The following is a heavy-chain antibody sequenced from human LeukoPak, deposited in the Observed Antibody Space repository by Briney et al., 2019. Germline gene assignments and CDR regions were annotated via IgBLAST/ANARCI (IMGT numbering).Heavy chain of an antibody. CDR2: IYNGGST. Sequence: GGSLRLSCAASGFTVSSSFMSWVRQAPGRRLEWVSVIYNGGSTYYADSVKGRFTISRDNSKNTVSLQMNSLRAEGTAVYYCARGAGRWNYFDYWGQGTLVTVSS. CDR3: ARGAGRWNYFDY. D-gene: IGHD4-23*01. CDR1: GFTVSSSF. J-gene: IGHJ4*02. V-gene: IGHV3-53*01.